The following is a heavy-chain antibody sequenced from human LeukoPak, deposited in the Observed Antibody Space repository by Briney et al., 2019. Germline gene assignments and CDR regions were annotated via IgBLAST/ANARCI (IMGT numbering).Heavy chain of an antibody. Sequence: GGSLRLSCAASGFTFSSHWMSWVRQAPGKGLEWVANIKQDGSEKYYVDSVKDRFTISRHNAKNSLYLQMNSPRAEDTAVYYCARGIHQNYYYYYMDVWGKGTTVTVSS. CDR1: GFTFSSHW. D-gene: IGHD5-18*01. CDR3: ARGIHQNYYYYYMDV. J-gene: IGHJ6*03. V-gene: IGHV3-7*01. CDR2: IKQDGSEK.